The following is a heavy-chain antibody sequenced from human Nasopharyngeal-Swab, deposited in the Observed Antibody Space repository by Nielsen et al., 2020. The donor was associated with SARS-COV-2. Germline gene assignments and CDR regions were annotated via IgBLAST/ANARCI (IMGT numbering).Heavy chain of an antibody. Sequence: WVRQAPGQGLEWMGGFDPEDGETIYAQKFQGRVTMTRDTSTSTVYMELSSLRSEDTAVYYCARVISLGEYYFDYWGQGTLVTVSS. J-gene: IGHJ4*02. CDR2: FDPEDGET. CDR3: ARVISLGEYYFDY. D-gene: IGHD3-10*01. V-gene: IGHV1-24*01.